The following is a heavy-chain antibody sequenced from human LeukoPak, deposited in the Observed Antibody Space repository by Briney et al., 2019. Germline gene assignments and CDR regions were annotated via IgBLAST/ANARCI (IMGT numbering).Heavy chain of an antibody. Sequence: PGGSLRLSRAASGFTFSSYWMHWVRQTPGKGLVWVSRINPDGSSTSYADSVKGRFTISRDNAKNTLYLQMNSLRAEDTAVYYCARGGDGYYIWGQETLATVSS. CDR1: GFTFSSYW. CDR2: INPDGSST. J-gene: IGHJ3*02. CDR3: ARGGDGYYI. D-gene: IGHD5-24*01. V-gene: IGHV3-74*01.